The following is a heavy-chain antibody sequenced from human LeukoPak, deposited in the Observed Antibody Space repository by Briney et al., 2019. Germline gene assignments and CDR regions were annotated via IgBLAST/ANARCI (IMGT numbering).Heavy chain of an antibody. J-gene: IGHJ4*02. V-gene: IGHV3-53*01. CDR3: ARGLGSGSSPFDY. D-gene: IGHD3-10*01. CDR1: GFTFSTYA. CDR2: IYSGGNT. Sequence: GGSLRLSCAASGFTFSTYAMNWVRQAPGKGLEWVSVIYSGGNTYYADSVKGRFTIFRDNSKNSLYLQMNSLRAEDTAVYYCARGLGSGSSPFDYWGQGTLVTVSS.